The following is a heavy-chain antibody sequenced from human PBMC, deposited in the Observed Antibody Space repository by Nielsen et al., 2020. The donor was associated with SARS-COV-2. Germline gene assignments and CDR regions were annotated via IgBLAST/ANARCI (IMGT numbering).Heavy chain of an antibody. CDR3: ATGGGYSGYDWGYYYGMDV. D-gene: IGHD5-12*01. J-gene: IGHJ6*02. Sequence: WIRQSPSRGLEWLGRTYYRSKWYNDYAVSVKSRITINPDTSKNQFSLQLNSVTPEDTAVYYCATGGGYSGYDWGYYYGMDVWGQGTTVTVSS. CDR2: TYYRSKWYN. V-gene: IGHV6-1*01.